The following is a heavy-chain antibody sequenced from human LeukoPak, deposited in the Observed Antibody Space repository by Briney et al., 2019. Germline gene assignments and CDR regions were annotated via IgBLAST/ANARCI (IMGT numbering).Heavy chain of an antibody. D-gene: IGHD4-23*01. V-gene: IGHV1-8*01. CDR2: MNPNSGNT. CDR1: GYTFGSHD. J-gene: IGHJ3*02. CDR3: ARETPGTGGRGAFDI. Sequence: ASVKVSCKASGYTFGSHDINWVRQATGQGLEWMGWMNPNSGNTGYAQTFQGRVTMTRDTSISTAYMELSRLRSDDTAVYYCARETPGTGGRGAFDIWGQGTMVTVSS.